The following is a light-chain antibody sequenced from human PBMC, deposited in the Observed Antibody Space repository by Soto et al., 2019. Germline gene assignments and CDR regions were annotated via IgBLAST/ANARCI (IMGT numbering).Light chain of an antibody. CDR2: DVS. Sequence: AIQLTQSPSSLSASVGDRVTITCRASQDIRGALAWYQQKPWKAPKILIYDVSTLESGVPSRFSGSSSGTDFTLTISSLQPVDFATYYCQQFNSYPITFGQGTRLEIK. CDR1: QDIRGA. CDR3: QQFNSYPIT. J-gene: IGKJ5*01. V-gene: IGKV1-13*02.